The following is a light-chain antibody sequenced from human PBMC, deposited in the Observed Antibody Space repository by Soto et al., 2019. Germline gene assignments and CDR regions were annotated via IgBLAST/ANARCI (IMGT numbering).Light chain of an antibody. CDR1: SSDVGGYNY. Sequence: QSALTQPASVSGSPGQSITISCTGTSSDVGGYNYVSWYQQHPGKAPKLMIYDVSNRPSGVSNRFSGSKSGNTASLTISGLQADDEDDDYCSSYTRSSTLVVFGGGTKLTVL. V-gene: IGLV2-14*01. CDR3: SSYTRSSTLVV. CDR2: DVS. J-gene: IGLJ2*01.